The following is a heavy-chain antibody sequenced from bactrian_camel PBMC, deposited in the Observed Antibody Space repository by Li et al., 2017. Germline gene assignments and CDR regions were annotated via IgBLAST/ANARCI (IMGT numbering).Heavy chain of an antibody. V-gene: IGHV3S40*01. CDR3: AAAARPIWSGFLNRAKYYY. J-gene: IGHJ4*01. D-gene: IGHD2*01. CDR1: GSMHSTAC. Sequence: DVQLVESGGGSVQAGGSLRLSCAVSGSMHSTACMGWFRQAPGKEREGVAAIYFGGVNTYYADSVKGRFTISQDDAKNTVLLQMNSLKPEDTAMYYCAAAARPIWSGFLNRAKYYYWGQGTQVTVS. CDR2: IYFGGVNT.